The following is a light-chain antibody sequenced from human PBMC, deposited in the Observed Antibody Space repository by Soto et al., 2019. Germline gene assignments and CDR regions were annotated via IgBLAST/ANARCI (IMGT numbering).Light chain of an antibody. V-gene: IGKV3-11*01. J-gene: IGKJ1*01. CDR3: QQRSHWPRT. CDR2: DVS. Sequence: IVLTQSAATVSLSPGKRATLSCRASQNISSYLIWYQQKPGQAPRLLIYDVSNRATGIPARFSGSGSGTDFSLTISSEDHEVFAVYYCQQRSHWPRTFGQGTKVDIK. CDR1: QNISSY.